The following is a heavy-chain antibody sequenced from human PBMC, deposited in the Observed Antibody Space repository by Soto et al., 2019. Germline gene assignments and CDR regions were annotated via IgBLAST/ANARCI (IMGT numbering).Heavy chain of an antibody. CDR2: INHSGST. J-gene: IGHJ6*02. V-gene: IGHV4-34*01. Sequence: SETLSLTCAVYGGSFSGYYWSWIRQPPGKGLEWIGEINHSGSTNYNPSLKSRVTISVDTPKNQFSLKLSSVTAADTAVYYCAPIAPLTVRLRERGYYYYGMDVWGQGTTVTVSS. CDR1: GGSFSGYY. CDR3: APIAPLTVRLRERGYYYYGMDV. D-gene: IGHD4-17*01.